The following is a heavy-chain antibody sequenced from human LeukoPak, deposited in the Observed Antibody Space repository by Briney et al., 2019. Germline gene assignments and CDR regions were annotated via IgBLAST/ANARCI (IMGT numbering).Heavy chain of an antibody. J-gene: IGHJ2*01. CDR2: IYYSGGT. CDR1: GGSISSYY. CDR3: ARGRNYYDSSGYLAEWYFDL. Sequence: SETLSLTCTVSGGSISSYYWSWIRQPPGKGLEWIGYIYYSGGTNYNPSLKSRVTISVDTSKNQFSLKLSSVTAADTAVYYCARGRNYYDSSGYLAEWYFDLWGRGTLVTVSS. V-gene: IGHV4-59*01. D-gene: IGHD3-22*01.